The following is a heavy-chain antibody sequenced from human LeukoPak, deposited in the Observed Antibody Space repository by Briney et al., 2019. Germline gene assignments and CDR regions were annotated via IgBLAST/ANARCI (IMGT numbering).Heavy chain of an antibody. Sequence: ASVKVSCKASGYTFTNYAMNWVRQAPGQGLEWMGWINPNSGETNYSQKFQGRVIVTRDTSISTAYMELSRLRSDDTAVYYCARDASSRGTLDWFDPWGQGTLVTVSS. V-gene: IGHV1-2*02. D-gene: IGHD2-2*01. CDR1: GYTFTNYA. CDR2: INPNSGET. CDR3: ARDASSRGTLDWFDP. J-gene: IGHJ5*02.